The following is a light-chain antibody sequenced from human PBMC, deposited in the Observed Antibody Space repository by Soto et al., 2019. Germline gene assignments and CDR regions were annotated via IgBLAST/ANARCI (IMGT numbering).Light chain of an antibody. CDR3: QHYNSYSEA. CDR2: AAS. J-gene: IGKJ1*01. V-gene: IGKV1-9*01. CDR1: QGISNF. Sequence: IQLTKSASSLSASVGDRVTITCRASQGISNFLAWYKQKPGKAPKLLIYAASTLQSGVPSTFSGSGSGTEFSLTISNLRPDDFATYYCQHYNSYSEAFGQGAKVDIK.